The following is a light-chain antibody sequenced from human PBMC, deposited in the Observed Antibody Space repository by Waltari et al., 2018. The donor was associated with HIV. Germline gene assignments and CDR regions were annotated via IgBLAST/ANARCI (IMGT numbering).Light chain of an antibody. CDR3: LQSSTLPYT. J-gene: IGKJ2*01. Sequence: EIVLTQSPDFQSVTPKEKVIITCRASQSIVSSLHWYQQKPDQSPELLIKFASQSFSGVPSRFSGSGSATDFTRTINSLEAEYAATYYCLQSSTLPYTFGQGTKVEIK. V-gene: IGKV6-21*01. CDR2: FAS. CDR1: QSIVSS.